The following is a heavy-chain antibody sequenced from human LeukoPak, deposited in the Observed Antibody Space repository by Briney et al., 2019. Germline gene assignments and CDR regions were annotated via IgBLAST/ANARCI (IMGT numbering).Heavy chain of an antibody. J-gene: IGHJ6*03. Sequence: ASVKVSCKASGYTFTIYDINWVRQATGQGLEWMEWMNPNSGNTGYAQKFQGRVTMARNTSISTAYMELSSLRSEDTAVYYCARGTAAAILSDYYYYMDVWGKGTTVTVSS. CDR2: MNPNSGNT. V-gene: IGHV1-8*01. D-gene: IGHD2-2*02. CDR3: ARGTAAAILSDYYYYMDV. CDR1: GYTFTIYD.